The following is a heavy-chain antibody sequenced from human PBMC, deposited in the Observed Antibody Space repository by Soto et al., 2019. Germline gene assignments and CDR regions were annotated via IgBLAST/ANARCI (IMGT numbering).Heavy chain of an antibody. CDR2: INPSTYST. D-gene: IGHD3-10*01. J-gene: IGHJ4*02. CDR3: ARDKGDPGEFDY. V-gene: IGHV1-46*01. Sequence: GASVKVSCKASGYTFTSYYMHWVRQAPGQGLEWMGIINPSTYSTTYAQKFQGRVTMTRDTSTSTVYMEVSSLRSEDTAVYYCARDKGDPGEFDYWGQGTLVTVSS. CDR1: GYTFTSYY.